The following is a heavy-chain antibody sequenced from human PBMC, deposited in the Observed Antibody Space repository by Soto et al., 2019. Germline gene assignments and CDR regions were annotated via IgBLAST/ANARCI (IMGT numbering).Heavy chain of an antibody. CDR3: ARGQDCSTTNCYTGGDYFDY. Sequence: QVQLVQSGAEVKKPWASVKVSCKASGYSFAGYYIHWVRQAPGQGLEWMGWINPNSGATNYAQKFQGRVTMTRDTSIRTAYMELRSLRSDDTAVFYCARGQDCSTTNCYTGGDYFDYWGQGTLVTVSS. D-gene: IGHD2-2*02. CDR1: GYSFAGYY. J-gene: IGHJ4*02. V-gene: IGHV1-2*02. CDR2: INPNSGAT.